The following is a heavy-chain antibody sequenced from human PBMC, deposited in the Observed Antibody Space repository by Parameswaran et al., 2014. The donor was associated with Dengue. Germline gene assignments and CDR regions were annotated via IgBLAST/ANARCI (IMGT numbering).Heavy chain of an antibody. CDR3: ARGTREMATIGGFDYYYGMDV. Sequence: RWIRQPPGKGLEWIGEINHSGSTNYNPSLKSRVTISVDTSKNQFSLKLSSVTAADTAVYYCARGTREMATIGGFDYYYGMDVWGQGTTVTVSS. J-gene: IGHJ6*02. D-gene: IGHD5-24*01. CDR2: INHSGST. V-gene: IGHV4-34*01.